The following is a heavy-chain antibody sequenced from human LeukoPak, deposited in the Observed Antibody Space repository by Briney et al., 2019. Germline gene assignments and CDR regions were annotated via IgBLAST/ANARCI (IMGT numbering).Heavy chain of an antibody. CDR2: IYHGGST. CDR1: GYSISSGYY. D-gene: IGHD3-10*01. Sequence: PSETLSLTCTVSGYSISSGYYWGWIRQPPGKGLEWIGTIYHGGSTDYNPSLKSRVIISVDTPKNQFSLKLTSVTAADTAVYYCARGFRGRFSVWDAFQIWGQGTMVTVSS. CDR3: ARGFRGRFSVWDAFQI. V-gene: IGHV4-38-2*02. J-gene: IGHJ3*02.